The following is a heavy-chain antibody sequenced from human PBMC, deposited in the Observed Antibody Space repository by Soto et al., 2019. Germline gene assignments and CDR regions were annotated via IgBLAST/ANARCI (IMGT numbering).Heavy chain of an antibody. CDR1: GYTFTAYA. CDR2: INAGNGNT. J-gene: IGHJ4*02. D-gene: IGHD6-19*01. Sequence: QVQLVQSGAEEKKPGASVKVSCKASGYTFTAYALHWVRQAPGQRLEWMGWINAGNGNTKYSQKFQGRVTITRDTSASTAYMELSSLRSEDTAVYYCARAVAVPADFDYWGQGTLVTVSS. CDR3: ARAVAVPADFDY. V-gene: IGHV1-3*05.